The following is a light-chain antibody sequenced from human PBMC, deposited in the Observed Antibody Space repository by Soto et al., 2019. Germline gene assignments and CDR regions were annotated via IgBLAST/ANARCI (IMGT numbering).Light chain of an antibody. Sequence: EIVLTQSPGTLSLSPGERATLSCRASQSVSSYLAWYQEKPGQAPRLLIYDASNRAPGIPARFSGSGSGTDFTLTISSLEPEDFAVYYCQQRSNWITFGQGTRLEIK. J-gene: IGKJ5*01. V-gene: IGKV3-11*01. CDR3: QQRSNWIT. CDR2: DAS. CDR1: QSVSSY.